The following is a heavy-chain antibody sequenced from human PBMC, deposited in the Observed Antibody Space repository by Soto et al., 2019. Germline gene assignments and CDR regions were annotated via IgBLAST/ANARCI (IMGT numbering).Heavy chain of an antibody. CDR2: ISSSSSYI. D-gene: IGHD6-19*01. CDR3: ARGGLEAVAGIPRDFDI. Sequence: PGGSLRLSCAASGFTFSSYSMDWVRQAPGKGLEWVSSISSSSSYIYYADSVKGRFTISRDNAKNSLYLQMNSLRAEDTAVYYCARGGLEAVAGIPRDFDIWGQGTMVTVSS. CDR1: GFTFSSYS. J-gene: IGHJ3*02. V-gene: IGHV3-21*01.